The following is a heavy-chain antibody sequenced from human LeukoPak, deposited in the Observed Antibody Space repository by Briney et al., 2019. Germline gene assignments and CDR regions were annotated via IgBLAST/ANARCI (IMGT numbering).Heavy chain of an antibody. Sequence: GASVKGSCKASGYTFTGYGISWVRQAPGQGLEWMGWISAYNGNTNYAQKLQGRVTMTTDTSTSTAYMELRSLGSDDTAVYYCARDRSSGWTGVFDYWGQGTLVTVSS. CDR3: ARDRSSGWTGVFDY. V-gene: IGHV1-18*01. D-gene: IGHD6-19*01. J-gene: IGHJ4*02. CDR1: GYTFTGYG. CDR2: ISAYNGNT.